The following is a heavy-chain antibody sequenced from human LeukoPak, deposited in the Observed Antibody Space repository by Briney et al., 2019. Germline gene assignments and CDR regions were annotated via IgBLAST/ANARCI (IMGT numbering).Heavy chain of an antibody. J-gene: IGHJ5*01. CDR2: IYHSGST. CDR3: ARDRRGFDWFDY. CDR1: GYSISSGYY. V-gene: IGHV4-38-2*02. D-gene: IGHD3-10*01. Sequence: SETLSLTCTVSGYSISSGYYWGWIRQPPGQGLEWIGSIYHSGSTYYNPSLKSRVTISVDTSKNQFSLKLSSVTAADTAVYYCARDRRGFDWFDYWGQGTLVTVSS.